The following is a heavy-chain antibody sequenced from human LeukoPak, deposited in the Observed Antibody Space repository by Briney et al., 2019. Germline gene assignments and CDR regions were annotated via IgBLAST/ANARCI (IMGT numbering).Heavy chain of an antibody. V-gene: IGHV3-23*01. CDR1: GFTFSSYT. CDR2: ISGSGGST. D-gene: IGHD6-13*01. Sequence: GGSLRLSCAASGFTFSSYTMSWVRQAPGKGLEWVSAISGSGGSTYYADSVKGRFTISRDNAKNSLYLQMNSLRAEDTAVYYCARDRIAAAGHFDYWGQGTLVTVSS. J-gene: IGHJ4*02. CDR3: ARDRIAAAGHFDY.